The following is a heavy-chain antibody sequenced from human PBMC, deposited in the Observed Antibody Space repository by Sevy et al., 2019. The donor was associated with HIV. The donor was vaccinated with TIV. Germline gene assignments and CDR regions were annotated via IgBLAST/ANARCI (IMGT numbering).Heavy chain of an antibody. CDR2: ISSSSSTI. D-gene: IGHD4-17*01. Sequence: GGSLRLSCAASGFTFSSYSMNWVRQAPGKGLEWVSYISSSSSTIYYADSVKGRFTISRDNAKNSLYLQMNSLRAEDTAVYYCARDATVTTSDAFDIWGQGTMVTVSS. V-gene: IGHV3-48*01. J-gene: IGHJ3*02. CDR3: ARDATVTTSDAFDI. CDR1: GFTFSSYS.